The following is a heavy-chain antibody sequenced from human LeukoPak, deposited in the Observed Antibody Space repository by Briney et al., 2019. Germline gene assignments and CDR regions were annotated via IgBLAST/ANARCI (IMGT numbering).Heavy chain of an antibody. CDR2: INAGSSNT. CDR1: GYTFTSYA. Sequence: GASVNVSCKASGYTFTSYAAHWVRQAPGQRLEWMGWINAGSSNTKYSQKFQGRVTITRDTSASTAYMELSSLRSEDTAVYYCARGVLREQQLGLDYWGQGTLVTVSS. V-gene: IGHV1-3*01. D-gene: IGHD6-13*01. CDR3: ARGVLREQQLGLDY. J-gene: IGHJ4*02.